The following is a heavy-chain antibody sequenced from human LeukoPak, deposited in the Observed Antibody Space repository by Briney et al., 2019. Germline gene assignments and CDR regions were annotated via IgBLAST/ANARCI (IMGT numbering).Heavy chain of an antibody. CDR2: INPNSGGT. CDR1: GYTSTGYY. V-gene: IGHV1-2*02. D-gene: IGHD2-2*01. J-gene: IGHJ4*02. Sequence: ASVKVSCKASGYTSTGYYMHWVRQAPGQGLEWMGWINPNSGGTNYAQKFQGRVTMTRDTSISTAYMELSRLRSDDTAVYYCAIRYCSSTSCLYGDYWGQGTLVTVSS. CDR3: AIRYCSSTSCLYGDY.